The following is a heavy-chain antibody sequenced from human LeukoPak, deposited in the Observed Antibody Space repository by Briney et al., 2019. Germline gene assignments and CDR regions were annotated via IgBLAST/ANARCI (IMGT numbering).Heavy chain of an antibody. V-gene: IGHV1-18*01. D-gene: IGHD5-18*01. Sequence: ASVKVSCKASGYTFTSYGISWVRQAPGQGLEWMEWISAYNGNTNYAQKLQGRVTMTTDTSTSTAYMELRSLRSDDTAVYYCARDHGYSYGVGWFDPWGQGTLVTVSS. J-gene: IGHJ5*02. CDR1: GYTFTSYG. CDR2: ISAYNGNT. CDR3: ARDHGYSYGVGWFDP.